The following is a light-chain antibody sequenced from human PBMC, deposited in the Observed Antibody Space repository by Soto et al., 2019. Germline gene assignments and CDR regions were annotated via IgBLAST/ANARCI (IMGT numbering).Light chain of an antibody. CDR3: QSYESSVSVARV. J-gene: IGLJ3*02. CDR2: RNS. Sequence: QSVLTQPPSVSGSPGQSVTLSCTGSNSNVGAGYDVHWYQQFPGTAPKLVIYRNSNRPSGIPDRFSGSKSGASASLAITVLQPEDEDVDYCQSYESSVSVARVFGGGTKLTVL. V-gene: IGLV1-40*01. CDR1: NSNVGAGYD.